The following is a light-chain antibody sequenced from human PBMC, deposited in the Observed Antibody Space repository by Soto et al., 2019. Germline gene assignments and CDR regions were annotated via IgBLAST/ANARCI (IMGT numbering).Light chain of an antibody. Sequence: ETVLTQSPATLSLSPGDIATLSCRASRRVSSYLAWYQQKAGQAPRLLIYDASNRAAGTPARFSGSGSGTDFTLTISSLEPEDFAVYYCQQRDNWPWTFGQGTKVDIK. CDR3: QQRDNWPWT. V-gene: IGKV3-11*01. CDR2: DAS. CDR1: RRVSSY. J-gene: IGKJ1*01.